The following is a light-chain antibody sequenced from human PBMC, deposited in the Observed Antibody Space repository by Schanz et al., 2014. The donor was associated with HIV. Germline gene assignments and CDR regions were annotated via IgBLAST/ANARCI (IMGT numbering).Light chain of an antibody. CDR1: SSNIGAGYD. Sequence: QSVLTQPPSLSGAPGQRVSLSCHGSSSNIGAGYDVHWYQQFPGTAPRLLIFDDNSRPSGVPDRFSGSKSGTSASLAITGLQADDEADYYCQSFDRRMRGLLFGGGTKLTVL. CDR3: QSFDRRMRGLL. V-gene: IGLV1-40*01. CDR2: DDN. J-gene: IGLJ2*01.